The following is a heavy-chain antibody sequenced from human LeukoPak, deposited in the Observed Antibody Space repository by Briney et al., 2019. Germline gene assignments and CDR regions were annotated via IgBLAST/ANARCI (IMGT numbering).Heavy chain of an antibody. Sequence: PGGSLRLSCAASRFTFSSYAMHWVRQAPGKGLEWVAVISYDGSNKYYADSVKGRFAISRDNSKNTLYLQMSSLRAEDTAVYSCARGYLVRGPKDYWGQGTLVTVSS. CDR2: ISYDGSNK. CDR1: RFTFSSYA. CDR3: ARGYLVRGPKDY. V-gene: IGHV3-30*09. J-gene: IGHJ4*02. D-gene: IGHD3-10*01.